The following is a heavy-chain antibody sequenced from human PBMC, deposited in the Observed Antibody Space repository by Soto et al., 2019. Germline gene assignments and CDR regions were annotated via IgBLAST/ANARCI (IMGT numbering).Heavy chain of an antibody. CDR3: AREAAARPRSYGMDV. CDR2: IIPIFGTA. Sequence: QVQLVQSGAEVKKPGSSVKVSCKASGGTFSSYAISWVRQAPGQGLEWMGGIIPIFGTANYAQKFQGRVTITADESTSTAYMELSSLRSEATALYYCAREAAARPRSYGMDVWGQGTTVTVSS. CDR1: GGTFSSYA. V-gene: IGHV1-69*01. D-gene: IGHD6-6*01. J-gene: IGHJ6*02.